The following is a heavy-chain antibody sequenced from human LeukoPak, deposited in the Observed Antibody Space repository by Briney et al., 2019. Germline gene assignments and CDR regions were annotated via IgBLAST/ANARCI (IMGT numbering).Heavy chain of an antibody. CDR3: ARGPDDYFDY. V-gene: IGHV4-31*11. Sequence: TPSETLSLTCAVSGGSISSGGYYWSWIRQHPGKGLEWIGYIYYSGSTYYNPSLKSRVTISVDTSKNQFSLKLSSVTAADTAVYYCARGPDDYFDYWGQGTLVTVSS. J-gene: IGHJ4*02. CDR1: GGSISSGGYY. CDR2: IYYSGST.